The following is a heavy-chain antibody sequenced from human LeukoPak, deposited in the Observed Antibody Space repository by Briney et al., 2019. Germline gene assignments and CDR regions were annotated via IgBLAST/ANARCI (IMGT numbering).Heavy chain of an antibody. CDR3: ARAPGSSGYLTYFDY. J-gene: IGHJ4*02. CDR2: IYYSGST. CDR1: GGSISSGSYY. Sequence: SQTLSLTCTVSGGSISSGSYYWSWIRQPPGKGLEWIGYIYYSGSTNYNPSLKSRVTISVDTSKNQFSLKLSSVTAADTAVYYCARAPGSSGYLTYFDYWGQGTLVTVSS. D-gene: IGHD3-22*01. V-gene: IGHV4-61*01.